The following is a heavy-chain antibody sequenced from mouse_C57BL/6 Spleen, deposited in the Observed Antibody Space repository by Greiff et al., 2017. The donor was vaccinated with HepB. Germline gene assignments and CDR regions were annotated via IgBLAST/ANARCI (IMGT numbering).Heavy chain of an antibody. Sequence: QVQLKESGPGLVQPSQSLSITCTVSGFSLTSYGVHWVRQPPGKGLEWLGVIWSGGSTDYNAAFISRLSISKDNSKSQVFFKMNSLQADDTAIYYCANNYGSSHYAMDYWGQGTSVTVSS. V-gene: IGHV2-4*01. J-gene: IGHJ4*01. CDR1: GFSLTSYG. CDR2: IWSGGST. CDR3: ANNYGSSHYAMDY. D-gene: IGHD1-1*01.